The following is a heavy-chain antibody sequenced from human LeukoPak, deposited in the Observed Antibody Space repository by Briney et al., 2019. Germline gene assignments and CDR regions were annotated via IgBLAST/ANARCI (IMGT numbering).Heavy chain of an antibody. CDR3: VRHNAARAFDI. Sequence: GGSLRLSCVASGFTFSSYWMHWVRQAPGKGLVWVSRINSDVSSTTYADSVKGRFTISRDNAKNTLYLQMNSLRPEDTAVYYCVRHNAARAFDIWGQGTMVIVSS. J-gene: IGHJ3*02. CDR1: GFTFSSYW. V-gene: IGHV3-74*01. CDR2: INSDVSST. D-gene: IGHD1-1*01.